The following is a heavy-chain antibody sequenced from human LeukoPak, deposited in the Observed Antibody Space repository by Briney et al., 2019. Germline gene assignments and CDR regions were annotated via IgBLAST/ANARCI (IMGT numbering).Heavy chain of an antibody. D-gene: IGHD7-27*01. CDR3: AKYTTGDRRYFDY. Sequence: GGSLRLSCAASGFTLSSYAMSWVRQAPGKGLEWVSAISGSGASTSYADSVKGRFTISRDNSKNTLYLQMNSLRAEDTAVYYCAKYTTGDRRYFDYWGQGTLVTVSS. CDR1: GFTLSSYA. J-gene: IGHJ4*02. CDR2: ISGSGAST. V-gene: IGHV3-23*01.